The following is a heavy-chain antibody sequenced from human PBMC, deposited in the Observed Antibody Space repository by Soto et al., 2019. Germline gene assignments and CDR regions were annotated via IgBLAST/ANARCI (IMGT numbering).Heavy chain of an antibody. CDR2: IYYSGSS. Sequence: QVQLQESGPGLVKPSETLSLTCTVSGVSFSTYYWSWIRQAPGKGLEWIGYIYYSGSSNYNPSLKSRVTMSVDTSKNQLSLKLSSVTAADTAVYYCARDQGGPFDYWGQGTLDTVSS. D-gene: IGHD2-15*01. V-gene: IGHV4-59*01. J-gene: IGHJ4*02. CDR3: ARDQGGPFDY. CDR1: GVSFSTYY.